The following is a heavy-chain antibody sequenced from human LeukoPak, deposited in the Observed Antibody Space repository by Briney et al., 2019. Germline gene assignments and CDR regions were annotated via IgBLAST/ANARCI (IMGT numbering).Heavy chain of an antibody. CDR2: ISYDGSNK. CDR1: GFTFSSYA. Sequence: GGSLRLSCAASGFTFSSYAMHWVRQAPGKGLEWVAVISYDGSNKYYADSVKGRFTISRDNSKNTLYLQMNSLRAEDTAVYYCAKEGDRTWYCSSTSCPGAFDYWGQGTLVTVSS. J-gene: IGHJ4*02. D-gene: IGHD2-2*01. CDR3: AKEGDRTWYCSSTSCPGAFDY. V-gene: IGHV3-30-3*01.